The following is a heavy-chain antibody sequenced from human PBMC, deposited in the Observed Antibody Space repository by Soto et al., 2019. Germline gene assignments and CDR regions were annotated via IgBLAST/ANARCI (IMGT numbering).Heavy chain of an antibody. CDR1: GYTFTRYG. CDR3: AKNGQPPYYYYGLDV. J-gene: IGHJ6*02. CDR2: ISGYNGDT. Sequence: QGHLVQSGAEVKKPGASVKVSCKASGYTFTRYGISWLRQAPGQGLEWMGWISGYNGDTNYAQNLQDRVTMTIDTYTNTAYMELRSLTSDDTAVYYCAKNGQPPYYYYGLDVWGQGTTVTVSS. V-gene: IGHV1-18*01. D-gene: IGHD2-8*01.